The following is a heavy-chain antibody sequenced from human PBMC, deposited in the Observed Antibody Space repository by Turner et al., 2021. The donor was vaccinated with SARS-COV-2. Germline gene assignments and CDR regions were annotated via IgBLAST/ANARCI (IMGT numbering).Heavy chain of an antibody. D-gene: IGHD3-22*01. V-gene: IGHV3-33*01. J-gene: IGHJ4*02. Sequence: QVQLVESGGGVVQPGRSLRLSCAASGFTFSSYGMNWVRQAPGKGLEWVAVIWYDGSNKYYADSVKGRFTISRDKSKNTLYLQMNSLRAEDTAVYYCARDGSGYYDSSGYFDHWGQGTLVTVSS. CDR3: ARDGSGYYDSSGYFDH. CDR2: IWYDGSNK. CDR1: GFTFSSYG.